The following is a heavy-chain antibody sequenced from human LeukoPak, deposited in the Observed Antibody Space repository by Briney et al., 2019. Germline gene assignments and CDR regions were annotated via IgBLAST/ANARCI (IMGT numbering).Heavy chain of an antibody. CDR3: AGNLMDV. Sequence: GGSLRLSCAASGFLFSNSNMNWVRQAPGKGLEWVANTNQDGGETNYVDSVKGRFTISRDNAKNSVYLQMNSLRVEDTGVYYCAGNLMDVWGQGTTVTVSS. CDR2: TNQDGGET. D-gene: IGHD2/OR15-2a*01. CDR1: GFLFSNSN. V-gene: IGHV3-7*01. J-gene: IGHJ6*02.